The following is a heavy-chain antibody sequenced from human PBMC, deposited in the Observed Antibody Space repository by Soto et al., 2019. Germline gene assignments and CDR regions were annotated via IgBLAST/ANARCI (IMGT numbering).Heavy chain of an antibody. D-gene: IGHD3-22*01. CDR3: AKEGPVIVRPNAFDI. CDR2: ISYDGSNK. V-gene: IGHV3-30*18. CDR1: GFSFSAYT. Sequence: GGSLRLSCAASGFSFSAYTMNWVRQAPGKGLEWVAVISYDGSNKYYADSVKGRFTISRDNSKNTLYLQMNSLRAEDTAVYYCAKEGPVIVRPNAFDIWGQGTMVTVSS. J-gene: IGHJ3*02.